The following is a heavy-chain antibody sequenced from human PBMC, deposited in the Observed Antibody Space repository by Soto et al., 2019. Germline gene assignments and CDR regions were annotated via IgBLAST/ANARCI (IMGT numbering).Heavy chain of an antibody. D-gene: IGHD3-16*02. Sequence: HLEESGGGLVEPGGSLRLTCVGSGIDFRGSYMNWIRQAPGKGLEWISYISDTGRTIHYADSVKGRFVISRDNSRDSLYLQMNDLRADDTAIYYCGGFKEGKIVGLRWLDPWGQGTRVTVSS. V-gene: IGHV3-11*01. J-gene: IGHJ5*02. CDR1: GIDFRGSY. CDR3: GGFKEGKIVGLRWLDP. CDR2: ISDTGRTI.